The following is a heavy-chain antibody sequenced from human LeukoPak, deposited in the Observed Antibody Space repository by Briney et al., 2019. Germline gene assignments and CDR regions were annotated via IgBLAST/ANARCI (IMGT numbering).Heavy chain of an antibody. Sequence: GGSLTLSCAASGFTFSSYAMSWVRHPPGNWLEWASSISGSGGSTYYADSVKGRFTISRDNSKNTLYLQMNSLRAEDTAVYYCAKVPLRYYGSGSYFDYWGQRTLVTVSS. V-gene: IGHV3-23*01. CDR2: ISGSGGST. CDR3: AKVPLRYYGSGSYFDY. CDR1: GFTFSSYA. J-gene: IGHJ4*02. D-gene: IGHD3-10*01.